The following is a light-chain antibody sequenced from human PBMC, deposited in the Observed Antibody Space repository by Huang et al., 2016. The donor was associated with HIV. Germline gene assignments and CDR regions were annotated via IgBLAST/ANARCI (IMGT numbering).Light chain of an antibody. CDR2: KTS. CDR1: QSISSS. Sequence: DIQMTQSPSTLSASVGDRVTITCRASQSISSSLAWYQQKPGKAPKLLIYKTSTLHSGVPSRFSGRGSGTEFTLTISSLQLDDFATYYCQQDNSFPGTFGQGTKVEIK. CDR3: QQDNSFPGT. V-gene: IGKV1-5*03. J-gene: IGKJ1*01.